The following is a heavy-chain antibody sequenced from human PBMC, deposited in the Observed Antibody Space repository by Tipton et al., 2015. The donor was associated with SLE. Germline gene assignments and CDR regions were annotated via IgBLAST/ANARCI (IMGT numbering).Heavy chain of an antibody. V-gene: IGHV4-39*07. D-gene: IGHD5-18*01. CDR1: GDSISSSPYF. J-gene: IGHJ4*02. CDR3: ARNSRSSSLY. Sequence: TLSLTCTVSGDSISSSPYFWGWIRQPPGKGLEWIGNIFYSGNTYYNPSLKSRVTMSVDTSKKQFSLKLSPVTAADTAVYYCARNSRSSSLYWGPGTLVTVSS. CDR2: IFYSGNT.